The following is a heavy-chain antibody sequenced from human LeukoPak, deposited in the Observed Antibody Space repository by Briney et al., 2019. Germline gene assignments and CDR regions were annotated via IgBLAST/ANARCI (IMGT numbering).Heavy chain of an antibody. Sequence: ASVKVSCKASGYTFTSYYMHWVRQAPGQGLEWMGIINPSGGSTSYAQKFRGRDTMTRDTSTSTVYMELSSLRSEDTAVYYCARDRDTYYDILTGYSSYYFDYWGQGTLVTVSS. CDR2: INPSGGST. CDR1: GYTFTSYY. CDR3: ARDRDTYYDILTGYSSYYFDY. V-gene: IGHV1-46*01. J-gene: IGHJ4*02. D-gene: IGHD3-9*01.